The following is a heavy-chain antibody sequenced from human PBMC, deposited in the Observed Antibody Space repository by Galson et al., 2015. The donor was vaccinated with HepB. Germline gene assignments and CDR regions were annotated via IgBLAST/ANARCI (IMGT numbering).Heavy chain of an antibody. CDR2: IIPIFGTA. CDR1: GGTFSSYA. Sequence: SVKVSCKASGGTFSSYAISWVRQAPGQGLEWMGGIIPIFGTANYAQKFQGRVTITADESTSTAYMELSSLRSEGTAVYYCARDREGGAIPDAFDIWGQGTMVTVSS. J-gene: IGHJ3*02. V-gene: IGHV1-69*13. D-gene: IGHD3-10*01. CDR3: ARDREGGAIPDAFDI.